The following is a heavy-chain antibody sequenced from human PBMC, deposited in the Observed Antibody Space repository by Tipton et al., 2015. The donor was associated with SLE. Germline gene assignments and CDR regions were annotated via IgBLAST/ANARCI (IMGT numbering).Heavy chain of an antibody. D-gene: IGHD6-19*01. V-gene: IGHV4-59*11. CDR3: ARLGPHSTYSSAWYVNY. J-gene: IGHJ4*02. Sequence: LRLSCNISGASITTHYWNWVRQSPGKGLEWIGYLYFSGSTNYNPSLKSRATISLDTSKNQFFLKLKSVTAADTAVYYCARLGPHSTYSSAWYVNYWGQGTLVTVSS. CDR2: LYFSGST. CDR1: GASITTHY.